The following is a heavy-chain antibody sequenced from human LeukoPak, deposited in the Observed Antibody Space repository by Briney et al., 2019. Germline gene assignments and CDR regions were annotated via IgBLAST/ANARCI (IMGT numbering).Heavy chain of an antibody. Sequence: SETLSLTCTVSGGSISSSSYYWGWIRQPPGKGLEWIGSIYYTGSTNYNPSLKSRVTISVDTSRNQFSLNLNSLTAADTAVYYCARSTSFVAWFDPWGQGTLVTVSS. J-gene: IGHJ5*02. CDR3: ARSTSFVAWFDP. D-gene: IGHD3-3*01. CDR1: GGSISSSSYY. CDR2: IYYTGST. V-gene: IGHV4-39*07.